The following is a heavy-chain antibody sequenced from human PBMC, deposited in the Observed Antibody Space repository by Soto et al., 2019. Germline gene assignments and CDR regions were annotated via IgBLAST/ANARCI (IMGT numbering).Heavy chain of an antibody. CDR1: GFSLTTSGVG. CDR2: IYWDDDK. J-gene: IGHJ4*02. D-gene: IGHD3-3*01. CDR3: AHRVLRTVFGLVTTTTIYFDF. Sequence: GPAQVKPRQTLTLTCTFSGFSLTTSGVGVGWIRQSPGRAPEWLALIYWDDDKRYSPSLKSRLTITKDASKNQVVLTMADLDPADTATYYCAHRVLRTVFGLVTTTTIYFDFWGQGTPVAVSS. V-gene: IGHV2-5*02.